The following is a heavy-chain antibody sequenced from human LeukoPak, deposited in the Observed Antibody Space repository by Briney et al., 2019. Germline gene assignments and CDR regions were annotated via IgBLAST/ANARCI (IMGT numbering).Heavy chain of an antibody. CDR1: GGSISSYY. CDR3: ARGVYIAAAQYGY. J-gene: IGHJ4*02. V-gene: IGHV4-59*01. Sequence: SETLCLTCTVSGGSISSYYWSWIRQPPGKGLEWIGYIYYSGTTNYNPSLKSRVTISVDTSKNQFSLKLSSVTAADTAVYYCARGVYIAAAQYGYWGQGTLVTVS. D-gene: IGHD6-13*01. CDR2: IYYSGTT.